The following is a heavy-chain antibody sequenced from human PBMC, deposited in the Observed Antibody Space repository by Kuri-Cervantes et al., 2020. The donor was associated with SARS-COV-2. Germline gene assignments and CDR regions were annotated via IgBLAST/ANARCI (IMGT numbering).Heavy chain of an antibody. D-gene: IGHD4-17*01. Sequence: GGSLRLSCAASGFTFSSYAMHWVRQAPGKGLEWVAVISYDGSNKYYADSVKGRFTISRDNSKNTLYLQMNSLRAEDTAVYYCARDLYGVLYYFDYWSQGNLVNGSS. CDR1: GFTFSSYA. V-gene: IGHV3-30*04. CDR2: ISYDGSNK. CDR3: ARDLYGVLYYFDY. J-gene: IGHJ4*02.